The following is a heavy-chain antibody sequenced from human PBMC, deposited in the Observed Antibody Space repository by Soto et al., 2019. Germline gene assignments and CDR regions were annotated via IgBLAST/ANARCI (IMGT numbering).Heavy chain of an antibody. Sequence: EVQLVESGGGLVQPGGSLRLSYAASGFTFSSYSMNWVRQAPGKGLEWVSYISSYSSTIYYADSVKGLFTISRDNAKNSLSLQMNSLRAEDTAVYYCAVSGWGLAGGFDPGGQGTLVTVSS. D-gene: IGHD6-19*01. J-gene: IGHJ5*02. CDR1: GFTFSSYS. V-gene: IGHV3-48*01. CDR3: AVSGWGLAGGFDP. CDR2: ISSYSSTI.